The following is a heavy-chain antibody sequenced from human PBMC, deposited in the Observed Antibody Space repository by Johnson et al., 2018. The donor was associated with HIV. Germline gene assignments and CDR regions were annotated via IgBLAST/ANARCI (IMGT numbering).Heavy chain of an antibody. D-gene: IGHD6-19*01. V-gene: IGHV3-20*04. CDR1: GFTFDDYG. Sequence: MLLVESGGGVVRPGGSLRLSCAASGFTFDDYGMSWVRQAPGKGLEWVSLITCSGGSTYYADSVTGRFTISRDNSKNTLYLQRNSLSAEETAVYYWARVRQWLVEEAFDIWGQGTMVTVSS. CDR2: ITCSGGST. CDR3: ARVRQWLVEEAFDI. J-gene: IGHJ3*02.